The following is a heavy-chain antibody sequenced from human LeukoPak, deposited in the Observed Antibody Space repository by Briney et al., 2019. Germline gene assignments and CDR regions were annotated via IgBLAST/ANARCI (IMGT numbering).Heavy chain of an antibody. Sequence: SETLSLTCTVSGGSISSGGYYWSWIRQHPGKGLEWIGYIYYSGSTYYNPSLKSRVTISVDTSKNQFPLKLSSVTAADTAVYYCASICSGGSCHTPKSFDYWGQGTLVTVSS. CDR3: ASICSGGSCHTPKSFDY. V-gene: IGHV4-31*03. CDR1: GGSISSGGYY. CDR2: IYYSGST. D-gene: IGHD2-15*01. J-gene: IGHJ4*02.